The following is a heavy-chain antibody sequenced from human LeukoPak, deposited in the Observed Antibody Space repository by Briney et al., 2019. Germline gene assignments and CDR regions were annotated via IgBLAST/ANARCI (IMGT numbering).Heavy chain of an antibody. CDR1: GYRLTTYW. D-gene: IGHD4/OR15-4a*01. J-gene: IGHJ5*02. CDR2: ISPRDSYT. V-gene: IGHV5-51*01. CDR3: ARQGLSLGP. Sequence: GESLNISCTASGYRLTTYWIGWVRQMPGQGLEWMGIISPRDSYTSYRPSFQGHVTISVDKSIATADLEWSSLAASDTAMYYCARQGLSLGPWGQGTLVTVSS.